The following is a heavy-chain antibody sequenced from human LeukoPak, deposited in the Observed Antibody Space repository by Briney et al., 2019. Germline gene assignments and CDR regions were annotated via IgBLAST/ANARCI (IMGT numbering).Heavy chain of an antibody. CDR2: INWSGGST. Sequence: SGGSPRLSCTASGFAFDEHGMSWVRQVPGKGLEWVSGINWSGGSTGYADPLRGRFTISRDNAKNSLYLQMDSLRVEDTALYYSARAPITSPFYFDYWGQGTLVTVSS. V-gene: IGHV3-20*04. J-gene: IGHJ4*02. CDR3: ARAPITSPFYFDY. D-gene: IGHD2-2*01. CDR1: GFAFDEHG.